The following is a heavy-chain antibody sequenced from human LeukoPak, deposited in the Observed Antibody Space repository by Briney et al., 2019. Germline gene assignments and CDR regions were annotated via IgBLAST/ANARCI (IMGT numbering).Heavy chain of an antibody. D-gene: IGHD2-21*01. CDR2: ISSSSSTI. CDR3: AREQSYSEEIVVVNPPFDY. J-gene: IGHJ4*02. Sequence: GGSLRLSCAGSGFTFSSYGMNWVRQAPGKGLEWVSYISSSSSTIYYADSVKGRFTISRDNGKNSLYLQMNSLRAEDTALYYCAREQSYSEEIVVVNPPFDYWGQGTLVTVSS. CDR1: GFTFSSYG. V-gene: IGHV3-48*01.